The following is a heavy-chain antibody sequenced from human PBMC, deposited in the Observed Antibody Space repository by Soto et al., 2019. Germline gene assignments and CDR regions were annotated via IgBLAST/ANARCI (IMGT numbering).Heavy chain of an antibody. J-gene: IGHJ4*02. Sequence: SETLSLTCSVSGGSLSSGFYYWSWIRQHPGKGLEWIGYIYYSGSPYYNPSLKSRLTISVDTSKNQFSLRLSSVTAADTAMYYCAITPTTVVITGDFGYWGQGSRVT. CDR3: AITPTTVVITGDFGY. V-gene: IGHV4-31*03. CDR2: IYYSGSP. CDR1: GGSLSSGFYY. D-gene: IGHD4-17*01.